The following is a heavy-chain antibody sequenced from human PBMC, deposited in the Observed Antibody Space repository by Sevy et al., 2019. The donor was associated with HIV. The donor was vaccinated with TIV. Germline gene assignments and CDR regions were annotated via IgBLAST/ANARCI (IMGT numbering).Heavy chain of an antibody. CDR3: ASSSHCSGGSCYSTYYFDY. D-gene: IGHD2-15*01. V-gene: IGHV4-61*02. Sequence: SETLSLTCTVSGGSISSGSYYWSWIRQPAGKGLEWIGRIYTSGSTNYNPSLKSRVTRSGDTSKSQFSLKLSSVTAADTAVYYCASSSHCSGGSCYSTYYFDYWGQGTLVTVSS. J-gene: IGHJ4*02. CDR1: GGSISSGSYY. CDR2: IYTSGST.